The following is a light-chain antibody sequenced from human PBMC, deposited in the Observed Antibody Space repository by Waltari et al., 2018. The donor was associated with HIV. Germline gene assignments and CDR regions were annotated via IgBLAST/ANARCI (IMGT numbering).Light chain of an antibody. V-gene: IGLV2-14*01. CDR3: SSYTTTSTGVL. J-gene: IGLJ3*02. Sequence: QSALTQPASVSGSPGQSITISCTGTRSDVGDYNYVSWYQQLPGKAPKLIIYEVSNRPSGVSNRCSGSKSGNTASLTISGLQPEDEADFYCSSYTTTSTGVLFGGGTKLTVL. CDR1: RSDVGDYNY. CDR2: EVS.